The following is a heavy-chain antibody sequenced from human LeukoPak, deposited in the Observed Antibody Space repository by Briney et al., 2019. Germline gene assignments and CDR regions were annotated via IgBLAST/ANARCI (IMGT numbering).Heavy chain of an antibody. J-gene: IGHJ5*02. CDR3: ARGSGIAAAGTTDEDWFDP. D-gene: IGHD6-13*01. CDR2: IIPIFGIA. Sequence: GSSVKVSCEASGGTFSSYAISWVRQAPGQALEWMGRIIPIFGIANYAQKFQGRVTITADKSTSTAYMELSSLRSEDTAVYYCARGSGIAAAGTTDEDWFDPWGQGTLVTVSS. CDR1: GGTFSSYA. V-gene: IGHV1-69*04.